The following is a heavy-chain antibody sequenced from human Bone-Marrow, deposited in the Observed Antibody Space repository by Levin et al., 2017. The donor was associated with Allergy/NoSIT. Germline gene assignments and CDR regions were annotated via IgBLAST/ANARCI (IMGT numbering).Heavy chain of an antibody. J-gene: IGHJ4*02. CDR2: IYYSGST. V-gene: IGHV4-61*01. CDR1: GGSVSSGSYY. CDR3: ARGGDSSSWYWGFDY. D-gene: IGHD6-13*01. Sequence: SETLSLTCTVSGGSVSSGSYYWSWIRQPPGKGLEWIGYIYYSGSTNYNPSLKSRVTISVDTSKNQFSLKLSSVTAADTAVYYCARGGDSSSWYWGFDYWGQGTLVTVSS.